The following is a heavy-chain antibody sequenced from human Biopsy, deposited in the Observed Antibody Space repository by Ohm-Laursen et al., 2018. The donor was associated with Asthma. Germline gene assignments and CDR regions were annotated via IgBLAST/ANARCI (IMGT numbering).Heavy chain of an antibody. CDR1: GFTFSRYV. CDR2: ISNDGKNE. D-gene: IGHD3-9*01. Sequence: SLRLSCAASGFTFSRYVMHWVRRAPGKGLEWVAVISNDGKNEYYGDSVKGRFTISRDKSKSTLYLQLSSLRAEDTAVYFCAREPIKATYFYGMDVWGQGTTVTVSS. J-gene: IGHJ6*02. V-gene: IGHV3-30*04. CDR3: AREPIKATYFYGMDV.